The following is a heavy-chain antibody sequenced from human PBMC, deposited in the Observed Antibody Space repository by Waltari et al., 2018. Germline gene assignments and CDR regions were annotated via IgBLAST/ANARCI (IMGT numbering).Heavy chain of an antibody. V-gene: IGHV4-34*01. CDR2: INHSGST. Sequence: VQLQQWGAGLVKPSETPSLNCAVYGGSFSGYYWSWIRQPPGKGLEWIGEINHSGSTNYNPSLKSRVTISVDTSKNQFSLKLSSVTAADTAVYYCARGPMTNAFDIWGQGTMVTVSS. CDR3: ARGPMTNAFDI. CDR1: GGSFSGYY. J-gene: IGHJ3*02.